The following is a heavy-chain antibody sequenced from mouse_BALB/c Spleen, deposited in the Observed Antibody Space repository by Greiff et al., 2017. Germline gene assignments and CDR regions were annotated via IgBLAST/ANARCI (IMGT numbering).Heavy chain of an antibody. CDR2: IYPGDGDT. V-gene: IGHV1-87*01. Sequence: QVQLKESGAELARPGASVKLSCKASGYTFTSYWMQWVKQRPGQGLEWIGAIYPGDGDTRYTQKFKGKATLTADKSSSTAYMQLSSLASEDSAVYYCARENGNYAMDYWGQGTSVTVSS. CDR3: ARENGNYAMDY. D-gene: IGHD2-1*01. J-gene: IGHJ4*01. CDR1: GYTFTSYW.